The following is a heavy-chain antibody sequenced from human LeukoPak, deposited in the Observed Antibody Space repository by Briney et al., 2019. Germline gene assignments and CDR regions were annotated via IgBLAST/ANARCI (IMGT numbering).Heavy chain of an antibody. D-gene: IGHD2-8*01. CDR3: ATLYAGSTDY. Sequence: GGSLRLSCAASGFTFSSYWMNWVRQAPGKGLVWVARIKPDGSSISYADSVKGRFTISRDNAKNTLYLQMNSLRAEDTAVYYCATLYAGSTDYWGRGTLVTVSS. CDR2: IKPDGSSI. J-gene: IGHJ4*02. CDR1: GFTFSSYW. V-gene: IGHV3-74*01.